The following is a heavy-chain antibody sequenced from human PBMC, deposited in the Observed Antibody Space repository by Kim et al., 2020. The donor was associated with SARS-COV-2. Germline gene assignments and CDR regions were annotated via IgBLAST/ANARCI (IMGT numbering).Heavy chain of an antibody. V-gene: IGHV5-51*01. Sequence: GESLKISCKGSGYSFTNYWIAWVRQMPGKGLEWMGIVYPGDSDTRYSPSFQGRVTISADKSFNTAYLQWGSLKASDTAMYYCARQEGVGYCNGSCPRPGFDPWGQGTLVTVSS. J-gene: IGHJ5*02. CDR1: GYSFTNYW. CDR2: VYPGDSDT. D-gene: IGHD2-15*01. CDR3: ARQEGVGYCNGSCPRPGFDP.